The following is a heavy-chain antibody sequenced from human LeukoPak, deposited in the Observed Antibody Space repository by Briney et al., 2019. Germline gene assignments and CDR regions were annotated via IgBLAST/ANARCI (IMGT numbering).Heavy chain of an antibody. D-gene: IGHD3-10*01. Sequence: GGSLRLSCAASGFTFSSYSMDWVRQAPGKGLEWVSSISSSSSYIYYADSVKGRFTISRDNAKNSLYLQMNSLRAEDTAVYYCASWITMVRGVIRGMDVWGQGTTVTVSS. CDR2: ISSSSSYI. CDR3: ASWITMVRGVIRGMDV. J-gene: IGHJ6*02. V-gene: IGHV3-21*01. CDR1: GFTFSSYS.